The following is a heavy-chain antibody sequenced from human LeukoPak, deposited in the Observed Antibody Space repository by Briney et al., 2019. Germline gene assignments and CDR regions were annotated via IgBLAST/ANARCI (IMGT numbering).Heavy chain of an antibody. J-gene: IGHJ5*02. CDR3: ARGRRFLEWLLLSRFDP. Sequence: SETLSLTCAVYGGSFSGYYWSWIRQPPGKGLEWIGEINHSGSTNYNPSLKSRVTISVDTSKNQFSLKLSSVTAADTAVYYCARGRRFLEWLLLSRFDPWGQGTLVTVSS. CDR2: INHSGST. D-gene: IGHD3-3*01. CDR1: GGSFSGYY. V-gene: IGHV4-34*01.